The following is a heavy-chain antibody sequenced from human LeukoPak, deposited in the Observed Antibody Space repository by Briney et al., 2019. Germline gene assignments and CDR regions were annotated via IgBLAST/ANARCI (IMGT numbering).Heavy chain of an antibody. CDR2: MNPNSGNT. Sequence: ASVKVSCKASGYTFTSYDINWVRQATGQGLEWMGWMNPNSGNTGYAQKFQGRVTMTRNTSISTAYMELSSLRSEDTAVYYCARGRCSGGSCYSDYYYYYGMDAWGQGTTVTVSS. CDR1: GYTFTSYD. V-gene: IGHV1-8*01. J-gene: IGHJ6*02. D-gene: IGHD2-15*01. CDR3: ARGRCSGGSCYSDYYYYYGMDA.